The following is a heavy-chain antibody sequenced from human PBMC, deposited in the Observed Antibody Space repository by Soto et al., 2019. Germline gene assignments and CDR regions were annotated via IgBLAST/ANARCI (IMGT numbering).Heavy chain of an antibody. D-gene: IGHD5-18*01. CDR3: ARLGAYGGRDGYSPLDY. V-gene: IGHV4-39*01. J-gene: IGHJ4*02. CDR1: GGSISSSSYY. CDR2: IYYSGST. Sequence: NPSETLSLTCTVSGGSISSSSYYWGWIRQPPGKGLEWIGSIYYSGSTYYNPSLKSRVTISVDTSKNQFSLKLSSVTAADTAVYYCARLGAYGGRDGYSPLDYWGQGTLVTVSS.